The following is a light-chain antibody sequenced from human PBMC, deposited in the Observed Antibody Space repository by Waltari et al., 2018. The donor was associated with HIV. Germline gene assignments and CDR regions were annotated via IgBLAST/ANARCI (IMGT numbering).Light chain of an antibody. J-gene: IGLJ1*01. CDR1: SSDVGGSNS. CDR3: SSYAGSNNFV. Sequence: QSALTQAPSASGSPGQSVTISCTGTSSDVGGSNSVSWYQQHPGKAPNGVIYDVGKRPAGVPDRFSGAKSCHTASLTVSGLQAEHEADYYCSSYAGSNNFVFGTGTKVTVL. V-gene: IGLV2-8*01. CDR2: DVG.